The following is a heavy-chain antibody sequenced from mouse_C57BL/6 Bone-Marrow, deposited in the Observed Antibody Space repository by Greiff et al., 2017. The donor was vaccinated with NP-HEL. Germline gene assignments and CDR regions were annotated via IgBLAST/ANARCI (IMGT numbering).Heavy chain of an antibody. CDR1: GFSLTSYG. CDR3: ARNPSIYYYGSSYAGDAMDY. D-gene: IGHD1-1*01. CDR2: IWSGGST. J-gene: IGHJ4*01. Sequence: VQLVESGPGLVQPSQSLSITCTVSGFSLTSYGVHWVRQSPGKGLEWLGVIWSGGSTDYNAAFISRLSISKDNSKSQVFFKMNSLQADDTAIYYCARNPSIYYYGSSYAGDAMDYWGQGTSVTVSS. V-gene: IGHV2-2*01.